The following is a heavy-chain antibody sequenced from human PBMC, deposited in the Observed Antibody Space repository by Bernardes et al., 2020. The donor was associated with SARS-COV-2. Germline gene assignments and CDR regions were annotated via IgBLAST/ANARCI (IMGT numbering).Heavy chain of an antibody. D-gene: IGHD2-2*01. Sequence: LSLTCTVSGGSISNNNHWDWIRQTPGKGLEWIGSLHYSGSTYYNLSHKSRVTISVDTSKNQFSLKLTSVTAADTAVYYCARRYHLLSYFDYWGQGALVTVSS. CDR1: GGSISNNNH. CDR2: LHYSGST. J-gene: IGHJ4*02. CDR3: ARRYHLLSYFDY. V-gene: IGHV4-39*07.